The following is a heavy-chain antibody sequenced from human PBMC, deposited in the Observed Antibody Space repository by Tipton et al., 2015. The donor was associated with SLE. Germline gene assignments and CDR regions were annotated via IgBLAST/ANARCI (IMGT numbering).Heavy chain of an antibody. CDR2: IYYSGST. Sequence: TLSLTCTVSGGSISSHYWSWIRQPPGKGLEWIGYIYYSGSTNYNPSLRSRVTISVDTSKNQFSLKLSSVTAADTAVYYCARGAGVGQYSSSSAYFDYWGQGTLVTISS. D-gene: IGHD6-6*01. CDR1: GGSISSHY. CDR3: ARGAGVGQYSSSSAYFDY. V-gene: IGHV4-59*11. J-gene: IGHJ4*02.